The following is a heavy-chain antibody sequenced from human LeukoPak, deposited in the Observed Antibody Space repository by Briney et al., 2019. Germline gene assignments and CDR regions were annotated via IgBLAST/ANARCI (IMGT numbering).Heavy chain of an antibody. Sequence: PSETLSLTCTVSGGSISSCYWSWIRQPPGKGLEWIGYIYYSGSTNYNPSLQSRVTISVDTSKNQFSLKLSSVTAADTAVYYCARGYGDYRVEGRYFHSWGQGTLVTVSS. CDR3: ARGYGDYRVEGRYFHS. CDR2: IYYSGST. D-gene: IGHD4-17*01. V-gene: IGHV4-59*01. J-gene: IGHJ4*02. CDR1: GGSISSCY.